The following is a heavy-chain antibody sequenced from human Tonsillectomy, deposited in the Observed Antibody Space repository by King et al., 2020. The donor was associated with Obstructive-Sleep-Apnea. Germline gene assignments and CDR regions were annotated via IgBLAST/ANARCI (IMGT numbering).Heavy chain of an antibody. CDR3: AHRRGWTYYFDY. Sequence: ITLKESGPTLVKPPQTLTLTCTFSGFSLSTSGVGVGWIRQPPGKALEWLALIYWDDDKLYSPSLKSRLTITKDTSKNQVVLTMTNMDPVDTATYYCAHRRGWTYYFDYWGQGTLVTVSS. CDR1: GFSLSTSGVG. D-gene: IGHD3/OR15-3a*01. J-gene: IGHJ4*02. V-gene: IGHV2-5*02. CDR2: IYWDDDK.